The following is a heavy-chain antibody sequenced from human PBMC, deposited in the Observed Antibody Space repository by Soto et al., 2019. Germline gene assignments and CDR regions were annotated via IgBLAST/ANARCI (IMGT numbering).Heavy chain of an antibody. CDR2: ISGSGGST. V-gene: IGHV3-23*01. CDR1: GVTFISYA. J-gene: IGHJ3*02. Sequence: PGGFLRLSCAASGVTFISYAMSWVRQAPGKGLEWVSAISGSGGSTYYADSVKGRFTISRDNSKNTLYLQMNSLRAEDTAVYYCAKSHRLDDIVLVPAALNDAFDIWGQGTMVTVSS. CDR3: AKSHRLDDIVLVPAALNDAFDI. D-gene: IGHD2-2*01.